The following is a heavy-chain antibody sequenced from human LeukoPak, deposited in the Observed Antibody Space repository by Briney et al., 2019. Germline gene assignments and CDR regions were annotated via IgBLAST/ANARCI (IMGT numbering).Heavy chain of an antibody. CDR1: GGTFSSYA. CDR2: IIPIFGTA. J-gene: IGHJ5*02. D-gene: IGHD6-6*01. CDR3: ARKPRIAARESYWFDP. V-gene: IGHV1-69*05. Sequence: ASVKVSCKASGGTFSSYAISWVRQAPGQGLEWMGGIIPIFGTADYAQKFQGRVTMTRDTSISTAYMELSRLRSDDTAVYYCARKPRIAARESYWFDPWGRGTLVTVSS.